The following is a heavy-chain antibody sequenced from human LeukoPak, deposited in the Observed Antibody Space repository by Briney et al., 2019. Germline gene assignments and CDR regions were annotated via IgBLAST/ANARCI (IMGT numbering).Heavy chain of an antibody. D-gene: IGHD2-8*02. V-gene: IGHV3-74*01. J-gene: IGHJ4*02. CDR1: GFTFSSYW. CDR2: MNTDGSRT. CDR3: ASDFTGRDDY. Sequence: PGGSLRLSCAASGFTFSSYWTHWVRQAPGKGLVWVSRMNTDGSRTDYADSVKGRFTISRDNAKNTLYLQMNSLGAEDTAVYSCASDFTGRDDYWGQGTLVTVSS.